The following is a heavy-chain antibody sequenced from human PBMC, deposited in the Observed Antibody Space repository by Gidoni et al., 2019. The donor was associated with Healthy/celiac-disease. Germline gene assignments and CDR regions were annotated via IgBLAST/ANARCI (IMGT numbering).Heavy chain of an antibody. J-gene: IGHJ6*02. CDR3: ARDRPTYCSSTSCYLLYYYGMDV. Sequence: QVQLVQSGAEVKKPGASVKVSCKASGYTFTSYGISWVRQAPGQGLEWMGWISAYKGNTNYAQKLQGRVTMTTDTSTSTAYMELRSLRSDDTAVYYCARDRPTYCSSTSCYLLYYYGMDVWGQGTTVTVSS. CDR2: ISAYKGNT. CDR1: GYTFTSYG. D-gene: IGHD2-2*01. V-gene: IGHV1-18*04.